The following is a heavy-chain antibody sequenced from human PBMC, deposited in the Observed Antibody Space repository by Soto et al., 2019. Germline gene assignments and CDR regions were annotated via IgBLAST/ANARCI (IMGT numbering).Heavy chain of an antibody. J-gene: IGHJ4*02. V-gene: IGHV1-69*01. CDR3: ARDGGRHSGGIDY. CDR1: GGTFSSYS. Sequence: QVQLVQSGAEVKKPGSSVKVSCKASGGTFSSYSINWVRQAPGQALEWMGENIPIFGTANYAQKFQGRVTITADESTSTAYMELSSLRSEDTAVYYCARDGGRHSGGIDYWGQGPLVTVSS. D-gene: IGHD1-26*01. CDR2: NIPIFGTA.